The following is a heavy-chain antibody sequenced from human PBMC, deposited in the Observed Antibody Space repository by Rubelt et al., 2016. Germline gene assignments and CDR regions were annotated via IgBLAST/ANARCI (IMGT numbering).Heavy chain of an antibody. CDR2: IYWDDDK. CDR1: GFSLSTSGVG. J-gene: IGHJ5*02. D-gene: IGHD1-26*01. V-gene: IGHV2-5*02. CDR3: AHRASSGNYYNWFDP. Sequence: QITLKESGPTLVKPTQTLTLTCTFSGFSLSTSGVGVGWIRQPPGKALEWLAVIYWDDDKRYSPSLKSRLTITKDTSKNQVVLTMTNMDPVDTATYYCAHRASSGNYYNWFDPWGPGTLVTVSS.